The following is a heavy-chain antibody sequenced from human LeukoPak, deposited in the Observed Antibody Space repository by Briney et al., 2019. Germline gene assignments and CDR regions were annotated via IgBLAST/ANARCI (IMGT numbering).Heavy chain of an antibody. D-gene: IGHD6-19*01. J-gene: IGHJ2*01. CDR1: GFTFSSYS. CDR3: ARAGPRGSSGWSHWYFDL. V-gene: IGHV3-21*01. Sequence: GGSLRLSCAASGFTFSSYSMNWVRQAPGKGLEWVSSISSSSSYIYYADPVKGRFTISRDNAKNSLYLQMNSLRAEDTAVYYCARAGPRGSSGWSHWYFDLWGRGTLVTVSS. CDR2: ISSSSSYI.